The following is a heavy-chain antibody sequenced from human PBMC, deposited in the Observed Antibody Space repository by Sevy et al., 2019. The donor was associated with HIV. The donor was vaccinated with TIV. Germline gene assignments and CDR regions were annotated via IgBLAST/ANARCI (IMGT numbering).Heavy chain of an antibody. CDR1: EFTFSSYW. V-gene: IGHV3-7*01. CDR3: ARSGGSYDYGMDV. J-gene: IGHJ6*02. Sequence: GGSLRLSCVASEFTFSSYWMSWVRQAPGKGLEWVANIKQDGSEKYYVDSVKGRFTISRDNAKNSLYLQMNSLRAEDMAVYYCARSGGSYDYGMDVWGQGTTVTVSS. D-gene: IGHD1-26*01. CDR2: IKQDGSEK.